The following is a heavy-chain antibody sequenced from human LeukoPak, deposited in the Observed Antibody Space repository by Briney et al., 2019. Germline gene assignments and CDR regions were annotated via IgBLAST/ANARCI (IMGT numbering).Heavy chain of an antibody. D-gene: IGHD3-10*01. V-gene: IGHV3-73*01. CDR3: TRRDYGSGRDFDY. CDR2: IRSKANSYAT. Sequence: GGSLRLSCAASGFTFSGSAMRWVRQASGKGLEWVGRIRSKANSYATAYAASVKGRFTISRDDSKNTAYLQMNSLKTEDTAVYYCTRRDYGSGRDFDYWGQGTLVTVSS. CDR1: GFTFSGSA. J-gene: IGHJ4*02.